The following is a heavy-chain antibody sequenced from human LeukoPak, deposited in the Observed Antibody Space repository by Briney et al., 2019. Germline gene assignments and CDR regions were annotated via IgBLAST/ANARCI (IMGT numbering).Heavy chain of an antibody. D-gene: IGHD3-22*01. CDR3: AAVEREYFDTSGYFDY. Sequence: EASVKVSCKVSGYTLTEFSLHWVRQAPGRGLEWMGGFDPEDGVILYAQRFQDRVTLTEDTSADTAYMELSGLRSADTAVYYCAAVEREYFDTSGYFDYWGQDTLVTVSS. CDR1: GYTLTEFS. V-gene: IGHV1-24*01. J-gene: IGHJ4*02. CDR2: FDPEDGVI.